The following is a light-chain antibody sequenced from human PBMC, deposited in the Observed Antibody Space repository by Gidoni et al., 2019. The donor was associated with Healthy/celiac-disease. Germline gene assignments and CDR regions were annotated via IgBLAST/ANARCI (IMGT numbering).Light chain of an antibody. V-gene: IGLV1-40*01. CDR1: SSNIGAGSD. CDR2: GDI. Sequence: QSVLTQPPSVSGAPGQRVTFSCTGSSSNIGAGSDVHWYQQLPGIAPKLLIYGDINRPSGVPDRFSGSKSGTSASLVITGLQAEDEADYYCQSYDSSLSVWVFGGGTKLTVL. J-gene: IGLJ3*02. CDR3: QSYDSSLSVWV.